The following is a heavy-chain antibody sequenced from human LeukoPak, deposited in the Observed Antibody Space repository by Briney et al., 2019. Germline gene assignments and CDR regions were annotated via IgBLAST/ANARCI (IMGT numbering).Heavy chain of an antibody. V-gene: IGHV3-23*01. CDR2: ISGSGGST. CDR1: GFTFSSYA. D-gene: IGHD3-10*01. CDR3: AKDPEAPMIRGLFDF. Sequence: GGSLRLSCVAPGFTFSSYAMGWVRQAPGEGLEWVSAISGSGGSTPYSDSVKGRFTISRGNRKNTLYLQMNSLRAEDAAVYYCAKDPEAPMIRGLFDFWGQGTLVTVSP. J-gene: IGHJ4*02.